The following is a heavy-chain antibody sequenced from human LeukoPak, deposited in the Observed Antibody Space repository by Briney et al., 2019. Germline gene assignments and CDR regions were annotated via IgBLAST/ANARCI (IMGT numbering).Heavy chain of an antibody. J-gene: IGHJ4*02. CDR1: GYTFTGYY. CDR3: ARDRTLYSSGWQLDY. V-gene: IGHV1-2*06. CDR2: INPNSGGT. D-gene: IGHD6-19*01. Sequence: ASVKVSCKASGYTFTGYYMHWVRQAPGQGLEWMGRINPNSGGTNYAQKFQGRVTMTGDTSISTAYMELSRLRSDDTAVYYCARDRTLYSSGWQLDYWGQGTLVTVSS.